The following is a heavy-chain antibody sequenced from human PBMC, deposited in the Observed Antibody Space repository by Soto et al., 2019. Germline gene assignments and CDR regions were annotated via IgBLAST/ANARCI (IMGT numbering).Heavy chain of an antibody. Sequence: GGSLRLSCTTTGFTFGDYTMGWVRQAPGKGLEWVGFIRSKGFGGTTEYAASVKGRFTISRDDSKSIAYLQMSSLKTEDTAVYYCARDVRGAIYVFDYWGQGA. V-gene: IGHV3-49*04. D-gene: IGHD1-26*01. CDR1: GFTFGDYT. J-gene: IGHJ4*02. CDR3: ARDVRGAIYVFDY. CDR2: IRSKGFGGTT.